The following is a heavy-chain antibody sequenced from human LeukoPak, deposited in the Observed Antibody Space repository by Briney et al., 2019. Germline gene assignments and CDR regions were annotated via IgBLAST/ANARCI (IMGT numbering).Heavy chain of an antibody. Sequence: PSETLSLTCTVSGGSISGYYWTWIRQPPGKGLEWIGYISYTGSTNYNPSLKSRVTISVDTSKNQFSLKLSSVTAADTAVYYCARRAHNYYDSGYFDYWGQGTLVTVSS. CDR2: ISYTGST. V-gene: IGHV4-59*01. J-gene: IGHJ4*02. D-gene: IGHD3-22*01. CDR3: ARRAHNYYDSGYFDY. CDR1: GGSISGYY.